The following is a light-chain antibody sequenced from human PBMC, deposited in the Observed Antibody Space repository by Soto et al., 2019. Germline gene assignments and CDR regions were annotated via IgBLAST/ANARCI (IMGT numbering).Light chain of an antibody. CDR3: QHYGTSLYT. CDR1: QIISSTY. J-gene: IGKJ2*01. CDR2: GAS. V-gene: IGKV3-20*01. Sequence: DIVLTQSPGTLSLSPGERATLSCRASQIISSTYLGWYQQKPGQAPRPLIYGASSRATGIPDRFSGSGSGTDVALTISRLEPEDFAVYYCQHYGTSLYTFGQGTKLEIK.